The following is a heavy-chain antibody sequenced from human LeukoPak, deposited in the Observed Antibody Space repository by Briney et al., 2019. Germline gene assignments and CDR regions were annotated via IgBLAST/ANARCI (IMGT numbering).Heavy chain of an antibody. V-gene: IGHV1-2*02. CDR3: ARGRITMVRGVIIMY. D-gene: IGHD3-10*01. Sequence: GASVKVSCKASGYTFTGYYMHWVRQAPGQGLEWMGWINPNSGGTNYAQKFQGRVTMTRDTSISTAYMELSRLRSDDTAVYYCARGRITMVRGVIIMYWGQGTLVTVSS. J-gene: IGHJ4*02. CDR1: GYTFTGYY. CDR2: INPNSGGT.